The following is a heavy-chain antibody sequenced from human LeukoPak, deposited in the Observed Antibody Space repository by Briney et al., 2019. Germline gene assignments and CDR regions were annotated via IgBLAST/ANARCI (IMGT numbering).Heavy chain of an antibody. D-gene: IGHD2/OR15-2a*01. CDR3: ARDGTTNAYYYYHYMDV. V-gene: IGHV4-61*02. CDR2: IYTSGST. CDR1: GGSISSGSYY. Sequence: SETLSLTCTVSGGSISSGSYYWSWIRQPAGKGLEWIGRIYTSGSTNYNPSLKSRVTMSVDTSKNQFSLKLSSVTAADTAVYYCARDGTTNAYYYYHYMDVWGKGTTVTVSS. J-gene: IGHJ6*03.